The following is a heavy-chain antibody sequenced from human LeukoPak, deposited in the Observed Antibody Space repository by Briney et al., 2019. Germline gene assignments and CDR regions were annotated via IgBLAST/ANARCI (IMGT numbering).Heavy chain of an antibody. D-gene: IGHD5-18*01. J-gene: IGHJ4*02. V-gene: IGHV3-23*01. Sequence: GGSLRLSCEASGFTFSSYAVSWVRQAPGKGLEWVSAISGSGGGIYYADSVKGRFTISRDNSKNTLYLQMNSLRAEDTAVYYCAKADTYGTSLDYWGQGTLVTVSS. CDR1: GFTFSSYA. CDR2: ISGSGGGI. CDR3: AKADTYGTSLDY.